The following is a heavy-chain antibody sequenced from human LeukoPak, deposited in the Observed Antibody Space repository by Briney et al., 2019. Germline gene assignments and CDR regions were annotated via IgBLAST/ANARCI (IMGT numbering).Heavy chain of an antibody. V-gene: IGHV3-9*01. Sequence: GGSLRLSCAASGFTFDSYSLHWVRQAPGKGLEWVSGISWNSGSIGYADSVKGRFTISRDNAKNSLYLQMNSLRAEDTALYYCAKGRNPGPAGYGMDVWGQGTTVTVSS. J-gene: IGHJ6*02. CDR1: GFTFDSYS. CDR3: AKGRNPGPAGYGMDV. CDR2: ISWNSGSI.